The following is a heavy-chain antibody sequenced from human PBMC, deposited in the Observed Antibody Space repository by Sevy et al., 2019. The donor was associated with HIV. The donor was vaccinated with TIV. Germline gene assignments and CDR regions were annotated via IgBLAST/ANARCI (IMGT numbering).Heavy chain of an antibody. J-gene: IGHJ6*02. CDR1: GFTFRNAW. CDR3: STDIVVQSGYSYDFSTFNPDLPHNSGADV. Sequence: GGSLRLSCTASGFTFRNAWMTWVRQVPGKGLEWVGRIRNDPDGGTTDYAAPMRGRFTISRDDSKNTLYLQMNSLETDATAVYYCSTDIVVQSGYSYDFSTFNPDLPHNSGADVWGQGTTVTVSS. V-gene: IGHV3-15*01. D-gene: IGHD5-12*01. CDR2: IRNDPDGGTT.